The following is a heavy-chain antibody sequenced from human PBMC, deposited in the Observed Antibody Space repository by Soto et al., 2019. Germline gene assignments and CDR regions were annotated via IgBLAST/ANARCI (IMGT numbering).Heavy chain of an antibody. V-gene: IGHV4-31*11. CDR3: ARGAGYDILTGYYENWFDP. CDR1: GGSISSGGYS. Sequence: SETLSLTCAVSGGSISSGGYSWSWIRQPPGKGLEWIGYIYYSGSTYYNPSLKSRVTISVDTSKNQFSLKLSSVTAADTAVYYCARGAGYDILTGYYENWFDPWGQGTLVNVS. J-gene: IGHJ5*02. CDR2: IYYSGST. D-gene: IGHD3-9*01.